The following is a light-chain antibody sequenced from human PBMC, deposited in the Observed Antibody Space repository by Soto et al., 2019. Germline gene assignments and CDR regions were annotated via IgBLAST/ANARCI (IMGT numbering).Light chain of an antibody. J-gene: IGKJ5*01. CDR1: QSVSSN. CDR2: GAT. V-gene: IGKV3-15*01. Sequence: EIVLTQSPATLSVSPGERATLSCRASQSVSSNLGWYQQKPGQAPRLLIYGATTRATGIPARFSGSGSGTEFTLTISSLQSEDFAVYYCQQYNNWPPITFGQGTRLEIK. CDR3: QQYNNWPPIT.